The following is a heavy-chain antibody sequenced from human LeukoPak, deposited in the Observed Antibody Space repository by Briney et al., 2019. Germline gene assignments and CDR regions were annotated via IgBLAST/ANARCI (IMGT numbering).Heavy chain of an antibody. D-gene: IGHD6-13*01. V-gene: IGHV3-23*01. Sequence: GGSLRLSCGASGFTFSNYAMSWIRQAPGKGLESVSDIRSTGGTTAYADSVKGRFTISRDNSRNTLYLQMNSLRAEDTAVYYCARADRYGTTWYGRVDYWGQGTLVTVSS. CDR2: IRSTGGTT. J-gene: IGHJ4*02. CDR3: ARADRYGTTWYGRVDY. CDR1: GFTFSNYA.